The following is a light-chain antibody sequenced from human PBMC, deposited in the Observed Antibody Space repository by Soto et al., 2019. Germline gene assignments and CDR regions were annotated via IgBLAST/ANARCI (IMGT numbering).Light chain of an antibody. J-gene: IGKJ1*01. Sequence: EVVLTQSPATLSVSPCECVTLSFSASQSVSSNLAWYQQKPGQAPSLLIYGAFTRATGIPARFSGTGSGTEFTLTISSLQSEDFALYYCQQYNDWPLTFGQGTKVDIK. CDR3: QQYNDWPLT. CDR1: QSVSSN. CDR2: GAF. V-gene: IGKV3-15*01.